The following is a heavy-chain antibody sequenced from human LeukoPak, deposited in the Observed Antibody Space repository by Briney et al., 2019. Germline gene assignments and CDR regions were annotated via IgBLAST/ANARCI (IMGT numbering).Heavy chain of an antibody. J-gene: IGHJ5*02. CDR3: AKDSRPPTIPRWLDP. CDR2: IIGSGSTT. Sequence: GGSLRLSCAASGFAFSNYAMTWVRQAPGKGLEWVSTIIGSGSTTYHADSVKGRFTISRDNSKNTLYLQMNSLRAEDTAVYYCAKDSRPPTIPRWLDPWGQGILVTVSS. V-gene: IGHV3-23*01. D-gene: IGHD3-3*01. CDR1: GFAFSNYA.